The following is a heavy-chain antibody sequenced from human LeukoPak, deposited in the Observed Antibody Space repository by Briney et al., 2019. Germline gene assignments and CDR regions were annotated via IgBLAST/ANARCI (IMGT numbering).Heavy chain of an antibody. CDR2: IKSKTSGGTI. CDR3: TQGGHLDS. CDR1: GFTFGDYT. V-gene: IGHV3-49*04. Sequence: PGRSLRLSCTASGFTFGDYTMSWVRQGPGKGLEWVGFIKSKTSGGTIEYAASVKGRFTISRDDSKSIAYLQMNSLKAEDTAVYFCTQGGHLDSWGQGTLVTVSS. D-gene: IGHD3-16*01. J-gene: IGHJ5*01.